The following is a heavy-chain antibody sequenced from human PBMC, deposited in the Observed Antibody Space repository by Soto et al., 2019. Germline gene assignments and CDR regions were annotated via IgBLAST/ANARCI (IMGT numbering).Heavy chain of an antibody. Sequence: GGSLTLSCEASGFTFSSHAMSWVRQPPGKGLGWASVIYSGGSTYYADSVKGRFTITRDNSKNTLYLQMNSLRAEDTAVYYCARSFLYYDSSGYYTVPEYYFDYWGQGTLVTVSS. V-gene: IGHV3-53*01. CDR2: IYSGGST. D-gene: IGHD3-22*01. J-gene: IGHJ4*02. CDR3: ARSFLYYDSSGYYTVPEYYFDY. CDR1: GFTFSSHA.